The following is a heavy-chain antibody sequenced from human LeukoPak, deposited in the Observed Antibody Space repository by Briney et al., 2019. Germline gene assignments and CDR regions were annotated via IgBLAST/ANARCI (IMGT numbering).Heavy chain of an antibody. CDR3: ASQTGPWY. Sequence: SETLSLTCTVSGGSISSSSYYWGWIRQPPGKGLEWIGSIYYSGSTYYNPSLKSRVTISVDTSKNQFSLKLSSVTAADTAVYYCASQTGPWYWGQGTLVIVSS. J-gene: IGHJ4*02. D-gene: IGHD7-27*01. V-gene: IGHV4-39*07. CDR2: IYYSGST. CDR1: GGSISSSSYY.